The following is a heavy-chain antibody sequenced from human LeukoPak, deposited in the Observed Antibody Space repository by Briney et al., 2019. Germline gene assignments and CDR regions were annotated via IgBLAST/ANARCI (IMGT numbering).Heavy chain of an antibody. V-gene: IGHV3-15*01. D-gene: IGHD1-26*01. CDR1: GFTFSNYG. Sequence: GGSLRLSCAASGFTFSNYGMNWVRQAPGKGLEWVGRIKSKTDGGTTDYAAPVKGRFTISRDDSTNTLFLQMNSLKTEDTALYYCTRIIKSGSFDYWGQGTLVTVSS. CDR2: IKSKTDGGTT. CDR3: TRIIKSGSFDY. J-gene: IGHJ4*02.